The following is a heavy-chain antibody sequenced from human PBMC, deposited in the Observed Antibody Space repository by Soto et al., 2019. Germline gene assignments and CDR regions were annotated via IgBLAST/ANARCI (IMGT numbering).Heavy chain of an antibody. CDR3: AREGGEGGSGSYPLDY. CDR1: GGSFSGYY. Sequence: QVQLQQWGAGLLKPSETLSLTCAVYGGSFSGYYWSWIRQPPGKGLEWIGEINHSGSTNYNPSLKSRVTISVDTSKNQFSLKLSSVTAAETAVYYCAREGGEGGSGSYPLDYWGQGTLVTVSS. J-gene: IGHJ4*02. CDR2: INHSGST. D-gene: IGHD3-10*01. V-gene: IGHV4-34*01.